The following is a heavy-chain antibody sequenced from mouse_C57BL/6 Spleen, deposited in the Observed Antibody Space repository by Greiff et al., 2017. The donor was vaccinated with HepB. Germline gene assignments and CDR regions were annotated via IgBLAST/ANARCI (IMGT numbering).Heavy chain of an antibody. CDR2: IWSGGST. CDR1: GFSLTSYG. V-gene: IGHV2-2*01. CDR3: ASITTVVDWYFDV. D-gene: IGHD1-1*01. Sequence: QVQLKQSGPGLVQPSQSLSITCTVSGFSLTSYGVHWVRQSPGKGLEWLGVIWSGGSTDYNAAFISRLSISKDNSKSQVFFKMNSLQADDTAIYYCASITTVVDWYFDVWGTGTTVTVSS. J-gene: IGHJ1*03.